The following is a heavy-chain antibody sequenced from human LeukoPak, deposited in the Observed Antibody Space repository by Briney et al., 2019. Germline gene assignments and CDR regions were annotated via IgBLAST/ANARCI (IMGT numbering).Heavy chain of an antibody. J-gene: IGHJ4*02. CDR1: GFTFSSYG. V-gene: IGHV3-30*03. D-gene: IGHD2-2*02. Sequence: PGGSLRLSCAASGFTFSSYGMHWVRQAPGKGLEWVAVISYDGSNKYYADSVKGRFTISRDNSKNTLYLQMNSLRAEDTAVYYCASGGCSSTSCYIRYWGQGTLVTVSS. CDR3: ASGGCSSTSCYIRY. CDR2: ISYDGSNK.